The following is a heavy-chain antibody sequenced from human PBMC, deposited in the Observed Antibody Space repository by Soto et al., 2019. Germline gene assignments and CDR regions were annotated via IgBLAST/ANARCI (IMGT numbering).Heavy chain of an antibody. V-gene: IGHV4-34*01. D-gene: IGHD6-19*01. CDR1: GGSFSGNH. J-gene: IGHJ6*02. CDR3: AXGYYSGWSGGDYYDMDV. CDR2: INHSGST. Sequence: ASETLSLTCAAYGGSFSGNHWSWIRQPPGKGLEWIGEINHSGSTNYNPSLKSRGTISVDRSKKHFFLRLSSVTAADTAVYFCAXGYYSGWSGGDYYDMDVWGQGATVTVSS.